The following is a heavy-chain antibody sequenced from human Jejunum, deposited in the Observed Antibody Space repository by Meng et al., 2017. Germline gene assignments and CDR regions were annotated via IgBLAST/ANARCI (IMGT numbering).Heavy chain of an antibody. Sequence: ASVKVSCKASGYTFIGYQIHWVRQAPGQGLEWLGRINTYTGATNYAQKFQGRVTMTRDTSISTAYMELSRLTSDDTAVYYCARVWDNGDYALRHPDFWGQGTLVTVSS. D-gene: IGHD4-17*01. CDR1: GYTFIGYQ. V-gene: IGHV1-2*06. CDR2: INTYTGAT. J-gene: IGHJ4*02. CDR3: ARVWDNGDYALRHPDF.